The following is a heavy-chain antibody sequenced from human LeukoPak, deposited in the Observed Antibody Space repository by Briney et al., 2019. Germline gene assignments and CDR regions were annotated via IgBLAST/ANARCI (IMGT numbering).Heavy chain of an antibody. CDR2: LYSDGNT. J-gene: IGHJ4*02. CDR1: GFTVITND. D-gene: IGHD1-14*01. V-gene: IGHV3-53*01. CDR3: ARGVEPLAANTLAY. Sequence: PGGSLRLSCAASGFTVITNDMTWARQAPGKGLEWVSVLYSDGNTKYADSVQGRFTISRDNSKNNLHLEMNSLSPDDTAVYYCARGVEPLAANTLAYWGQGTLVSVFS.